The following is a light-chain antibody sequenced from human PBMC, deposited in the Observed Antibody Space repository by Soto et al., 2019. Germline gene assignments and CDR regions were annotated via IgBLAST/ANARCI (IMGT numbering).Light chain of an antibody. CDR3: QHYNSXSEA. J-gene: IGKJ1*01. Sequence: DIQMTQSPSTLSGSVGDRVTITCRASQTISSWLAWYQQKPGKAPKLLIYKASTLKSGVPSRFSGSGYGTEFTLTISSLQPDDFATYYCQHYNSXSEACGHGPKV. CDR1: QTISSW. CDR2: KAS. V-gene: IGKV1-5*03.